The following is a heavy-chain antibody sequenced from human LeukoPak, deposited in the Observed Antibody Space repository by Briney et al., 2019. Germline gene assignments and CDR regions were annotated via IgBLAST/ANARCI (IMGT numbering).Heavy chain of an antibody. D-gene: IGHD6-19*01. CDR1: GLTFSDHF. V-gene: IGHV3-72*01. Sequence: PGGSLRLSCVVSGLTFSDHFLDWVRQAPGKGLEWVGRSRNKAKSYTTEYAASVKGRFTISRDDSKNSLYLQMNSLKTEDTAVYYCVRVGSVAGSDYLDYWGQGTLVTVSS. CDR2: SRNKAKSYTT. J-gene: IGHJ4*02. CDR3: VRVGSVAGSDYLDY.